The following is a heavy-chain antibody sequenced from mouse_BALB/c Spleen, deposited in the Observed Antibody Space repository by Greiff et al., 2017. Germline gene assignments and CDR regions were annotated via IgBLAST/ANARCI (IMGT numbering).Heavy chain of an antibody. D-gene: IGHD2-14*01. Sequence: EVKLMESGPELVKPGASVKMSCKASGYTFTSYVMHWVKQKPGQGLEWIGYINPYNDGTKYNEKFKGKATLTSDKSSSTAYMELSSLTSEDSAVYYCARRDYRYDVNFDVWGAGTTVTVSS. V-gene: IGHV1-14*01. CDR3: ARRDYRYDVNFDV. CDR2: INPYNDGT. CDR1: GYTFTSYV. J-gene: IGHJ1*01.